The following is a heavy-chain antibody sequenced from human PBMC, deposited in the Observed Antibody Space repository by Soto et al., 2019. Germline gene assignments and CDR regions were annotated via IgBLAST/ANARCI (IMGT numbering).Heavy chain of an antibody. Sequence: PGGSLRLSCAASGFSSSFYWMYWVRQAPGKGLAWVSGINSDGSSTNYADSVKGRFIISRDNTKNTAYLQMNSLRAEDTAVYYCARERALTVNTVKGMDVWGQGTTVTVSS. CDR2: INSDGSST. J-gene: IGHJ6*02. CDR3: ARERALTVNTVKGMDV. CDR1: GFSSSFYW. D-gene: IGHD4-4*01. V-gene: IGHV3-74*01.